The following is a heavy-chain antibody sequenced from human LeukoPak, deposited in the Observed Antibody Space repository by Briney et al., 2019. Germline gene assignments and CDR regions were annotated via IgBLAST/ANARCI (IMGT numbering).Heavy chain of an antibody. CDR2: ISYDGSNK. V-gene: IGHV3-30-3*01. D-gene: IGHD5-24*01. Sequence: PGGSLRLSCAASGFTFSSYAMSWVRQAPGKGLEWVAVISYDGSNKYYADSVKGRFTISRDNSKNTLYLQMNSLRAEDTAVYYCATKTIENWGQGTLVTVSS. CDR1: GFTFSSYA. CDR3: ATKTIEN. J-gene: IGHJ4*02.